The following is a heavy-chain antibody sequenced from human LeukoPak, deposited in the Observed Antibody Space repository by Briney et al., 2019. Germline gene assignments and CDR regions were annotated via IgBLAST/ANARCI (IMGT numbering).Heavy chain of an antibody. V-gene: IGHV4-30-4*01. CDR2: IYYSGST. D-gene: IGHD6-6*01. J-gene: IGHJ3*02. CDR1: GGSISSGDYY. Sequence: SETLSLTCTVSGGSISSGDYYWSWIRQPPGKGLEWIGYIYYSGSTYYNPSLKSRVTMSVDTSKNQFSLKLSSVTAADTAVYYCARERELAARDAFDIWGQGTMVTVSS. CDR3: ARERELAARDAFDI.